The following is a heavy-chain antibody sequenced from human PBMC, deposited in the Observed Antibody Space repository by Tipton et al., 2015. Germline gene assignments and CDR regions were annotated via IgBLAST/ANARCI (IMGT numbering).Heavy chain of an antibody. D-gene: IGHD6-13*01. V-gene: IGHV4-61*08. CDR2: VNHGGSS. CDR3: ARGAGNSSTWDFDY. J-gene: IGHJ4*02. Sequence: TLSLTCTVSGGSISSGGYYWSWIRQTPGKGLEWIGEVNHGGSSNYKPSLKSRVTVSVDTSKNQFSLRVSSVTAADTAVYYCARGAGNSSTWDFDYWGQGSLVTVSS. CDR1: GGSISSGGYY.